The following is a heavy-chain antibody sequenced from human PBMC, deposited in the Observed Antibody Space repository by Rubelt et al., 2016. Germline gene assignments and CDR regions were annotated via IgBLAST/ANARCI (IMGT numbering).Heavy chain of an antibody. V-gene: IGHV3-7*01. J-gene: IGHJ4*02. CDR3: ARDLAKSRSSTVDS. D-gene: IGHD6-6*01. Sequence: EVQLVESGGGLVQPGGSLRLSCVASGFTFSSYWMSWVRQTPGEGLEWVANINQDGSHKYYVDSVKGRFTISRDNAKNSLSLQMNRLRAGDTAGYYCARDLAKSRSSTVDSWGQGTLVTVSS. CDR2: INQDGSHK. CDR1: GFTFSSYW.